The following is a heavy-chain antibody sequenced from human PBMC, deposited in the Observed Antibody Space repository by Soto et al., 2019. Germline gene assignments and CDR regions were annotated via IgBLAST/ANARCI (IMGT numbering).Heavy chain of an antibody. V-gene: IGHV3-30*18. D-gene: IGHD1-26*01. J-gene: IGHJ6*02. Sequence: QVQLVESGGGVVQPGRSLRLSCAASGFTFSSYGMHWVRQAPGKGLEWVAVISYDGSNKYYADSVKGRFTISRDNSKNRLYLERHSLRAEDTAVYYCAKDGDGGSPRELLFYYYGMDVWGQGTTVTVSS. CDR2: ISYDGSNK. CDR3: AKDGDGGSPRELLFYYYGMDV. CDR1: GFTFSSYG.